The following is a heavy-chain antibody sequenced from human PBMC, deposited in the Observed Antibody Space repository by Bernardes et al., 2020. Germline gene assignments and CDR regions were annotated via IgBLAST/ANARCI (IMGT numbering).Heavy chain of an antibody. J-gene: IGHJ5*02. Sequence: AGSLSLSCVASGFTFSDYYMSWIRQAPGQGLEWVSYIISSGNSIYYADSVKGRFTVSRDNANNSVYLQMTSLGPEDTAVYYCARALRPRSTSCCGSWAQGTLVTVSS. CDR1: GFTFSDYY. D-gene: IGHD2-2*01. V-gene: IGHV3-11*01. CDR3: ARALRPRSTSCCGS. CDR2: IISSGNSI.